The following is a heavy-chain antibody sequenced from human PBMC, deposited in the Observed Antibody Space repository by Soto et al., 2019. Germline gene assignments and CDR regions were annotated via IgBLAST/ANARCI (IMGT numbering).Heavy chain of an antibody. Sequence: GGSLRLSCAASGFTFDDYTMHWVRQAPGKGLEWVSLISWDGGSTYYADSVKGRFTISRDNSKNSLYLQMNSLRTEDTALYYCALINIAAAGTSDYYYYYGMDVWGQGTTVTVSS. CDR1: GFTFDDYT. CDR2: ISWDGGST. D-gene: IGHD6-13*01. V-gene: IGHV3-43*01. CDR3: ALINIAAAGTSDYYYYYGMDV. J-gene: IGHJ6*02.